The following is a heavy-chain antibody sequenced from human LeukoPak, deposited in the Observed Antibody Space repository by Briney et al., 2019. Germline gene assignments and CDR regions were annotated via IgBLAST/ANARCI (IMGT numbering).Heavy chain of an antibody. V-gene: IGHV4-59*01. J-gene: IGHJ4*02. Sequence: SETLSLTCTVSGGSLSSYYWSWIRQPPGKGLEWIGYIYYSGSTNYNPSLKSRLTISVDTSKNQFSLKLSSVTAADTAVYYCARVGIRAAAQANFDYWGQGVLVTVSS. CDR2: IYYSGST. D-gene: IGHD6-13*01. CDR3: ARVGIRAAAQANFDY. CDR1: GGSLSSYY.